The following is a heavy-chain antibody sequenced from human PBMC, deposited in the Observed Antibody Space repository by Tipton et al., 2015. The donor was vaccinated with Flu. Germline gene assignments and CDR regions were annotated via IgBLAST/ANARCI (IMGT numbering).Heavy chain of an antibody. V-gene: IGHV4-61*02. CDR1: GDSISSGTHY. D-gene: IGHD3-9*01. CDR2: IYTSGST. CDR3: ARGVLTGYHHYFDY. J-gene: IGHJ4*02. Sequence: TLSLTCTVSGDSISSGTHYWSWIRQPAGKGLEWIGRIYTSGSTNYNPSLKTRVTISVDTSKNQFSLKLSSVTAADTAVYYCARGVLTGYHHYFDYWGQGTLVTVSS.